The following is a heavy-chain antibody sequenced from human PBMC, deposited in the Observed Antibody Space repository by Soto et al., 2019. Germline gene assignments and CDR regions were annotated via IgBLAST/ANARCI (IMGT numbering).Heavy chain of an antibody. Sequence: GGSLRLSCAASGFTFSDYYMSWVRQAPGRGLEWISYSSNSGTFARYATSVKGRFSISRDNANNSLYLEMNSLRVEDTAVYYCARSGDNFNVLDYWGHRTPVTVSP. D-gene: IGHD4-17*01. CDR3: ARSGDNFNVLDY. CDR2: SSNSGTFA. V-gene: IGHV3-11*06. CDR1: GFTFSDYY. J-gene: IGHJ4*01.